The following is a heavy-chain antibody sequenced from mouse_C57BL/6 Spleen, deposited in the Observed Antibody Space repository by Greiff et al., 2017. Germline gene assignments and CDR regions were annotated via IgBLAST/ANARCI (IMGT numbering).Heavy chain of an antibody. V-gene: IGHV1-61*01. J-gene: IGHJ4*01. CDR3: ARRGYDGSAMDY. CDR1: GYTFTSYW. D-gene: IGHD2-2*01. CDR2: IYPSDSET. Sequence: QVQLQQPGAELVRPGSSVKLSCKASGYTFTSYWMAWVKQRPGQGLEWIGNIYPSDSETHYNQKFKDKAPLPVDKSSSTAYMQLSSLTSEDSAVYYCARRGYDGSAMDYWGQGTSVTVAS.